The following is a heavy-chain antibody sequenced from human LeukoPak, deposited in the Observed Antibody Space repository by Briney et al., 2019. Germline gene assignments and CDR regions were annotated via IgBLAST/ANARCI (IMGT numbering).Heavy chain of an antibody. CDR3: AAKTRLSAVTSYYYVDV. CDR2: ITESVDNT. CDR1: AFTFPTYG. J-gene: IGHJ6*03. V-gene: IGHV3-23*01. Sequence: PGGSLRLSCAAPAFTFPTYGMIWVRQAPGKGLEWVSSITESVDNTYYADSVKGRFTISRDNSKKTLYLQMKSLRAEDTAVYYCAAKTRLSAVTSYYYVDVWGKGNTATVSS. D-gene: IGHD3-10*01.